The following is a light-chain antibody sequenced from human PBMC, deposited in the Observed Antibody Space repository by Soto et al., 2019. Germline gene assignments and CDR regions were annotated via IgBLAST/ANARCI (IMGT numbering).Light chain of an antibody. J-gene: IGKJ1*01. CDR3: HQYDIPPQT. V-gene: IGKV3-20*01. CDR1: QRISSMY. Sequence: IMLTQSPGPLSLSPGERATLSCRASQRISSMYLAWYQQKPGRAPRLIIYGASRRATGIPERFSGSESGTDFTLTISRLEPGDFAVYYCHQYDIPPQTFGRGTKVDIK. CDR2: GAS.